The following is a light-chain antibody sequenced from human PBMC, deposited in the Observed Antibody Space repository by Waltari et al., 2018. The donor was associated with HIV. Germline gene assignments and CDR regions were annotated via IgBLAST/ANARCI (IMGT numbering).Light chain of an antibody. CDR2: QDA. Sequence: SYALTQPPSVSVSPGQTATITCSGDKLGDKFTSWYQQKAGQSPLLVIYQDAKRPSGIPERFSGSNSGKTATLTSSGAQAVDEADYYCQAWDSRSVVFGGGTKLTVL. CDR3: QAWDSRSVV. V-gene: IGLV3-1*01. J-gene: IGLJ2*01. CDR1: KLGDKF.